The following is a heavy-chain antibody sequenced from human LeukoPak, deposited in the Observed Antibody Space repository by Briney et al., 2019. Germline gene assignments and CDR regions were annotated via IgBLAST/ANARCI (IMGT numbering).Heavy chain of an antibody. V-gene: IGHV1-3*01. D-gene: IGHD3-22*01. CDR3: ARGPTSYYYDSSGYPGDY. Sequence: ASVKVSCKASGYTFTSYAMHWVRQAPGQRLEWMGWINAGNGNTKYSQKFQGRVTITRDTSASTAYMELSSLRSEDTAVYYCARGPTSYYYDSSGYPGDYWGQGTLVTVSS. J-gene: IGHJ4*02. CDR1: GYTFTSYA. CDR2: INAGNGNT.